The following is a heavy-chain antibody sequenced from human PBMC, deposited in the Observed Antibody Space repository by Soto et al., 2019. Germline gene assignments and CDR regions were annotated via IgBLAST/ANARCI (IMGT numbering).Heavy chain of an antibody. CDR2: INPSGGST. J-gene: IGHJ6*03. Sequence: GASVKGSCKASGYTFTRYYMHWVRQAPGQGLEWMGIINPSGGSTSYAQKFQGRVTMTRDTSASTAYMELSSLRSEDTAVYYCARQSAGTNLKYSYYYYYMDVLGKGTTVTVSS. CDR1: GYTFTRYY. D-gene: IGHD1-7*01. CDR3: ARQSAGTNLKYSYYYYYMDV. V-gene: IGHV1-46*01.